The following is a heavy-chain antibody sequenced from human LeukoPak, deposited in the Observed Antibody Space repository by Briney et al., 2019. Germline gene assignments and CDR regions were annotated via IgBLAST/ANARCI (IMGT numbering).Heavy chain of an antibody. J-gene: IGHJ4*02. D-gene: IGHD3-9*01. Sequence: GGSLRLSCAASGFTVSSNYMSWVRQAPGKGLEWVSVIYSGGSTYYADSVKGRFTISRDNSKNTLYLQMNSLRAEDTAVYYCAREKYSDILTGPLDYWGQGTPVTVSS. CDR2: IYSGGST. CDR3: AREKYSDILTGPLDY. V-gene: IGHV3-53*05. CDR1: GFTVSSNY.